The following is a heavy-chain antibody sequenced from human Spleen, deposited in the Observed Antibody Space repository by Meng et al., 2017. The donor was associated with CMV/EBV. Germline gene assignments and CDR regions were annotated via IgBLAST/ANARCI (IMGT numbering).Heavy chain of an antibody. Sequence: GESLKISCAASGINFSINNMNWVRQAPGKGLEWVSFITSNSNYINYADSVKGRFTISRDNAKNSLYLQMNSLRAEDTAVYYCARDLDYGVNRAMCVFDIWGQGTLVTVSS. CDR1: GINFSINN. CDR3: ARDLDYGVNRAMCVFDI. D-gene: IGHD4/OR15-4a*01. J-gene: IGHJ3*02. CDR2: ITSNSNYI. V-gene: IGHV3-21*01.